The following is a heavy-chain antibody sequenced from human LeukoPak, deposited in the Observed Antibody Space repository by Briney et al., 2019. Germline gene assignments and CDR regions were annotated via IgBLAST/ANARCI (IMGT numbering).Heavy chain of an antibody. Sequence: GGSLRLSCAASRFTFSSYAMSWVRQAPGKGLEWVSAISGSGGSTYYADSVKGRFTISRDNSKNTLYLQMNSLRAEDTAVYYCAKDSDIVVVPAARFDYWGQGTLVTVSS. V-gene: IGHV3-23*01. CDR2: ISGSGGST. CDR1: RFTFSSYA. CDR3: AKDSDIVVVPAARFDY. J-gene: IGHJ4*02. D-gene: IGHD2-2*01.